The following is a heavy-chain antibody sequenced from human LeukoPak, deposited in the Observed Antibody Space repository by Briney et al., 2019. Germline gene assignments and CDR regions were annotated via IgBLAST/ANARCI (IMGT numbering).Heavy chain of an antibody. CDR2: IWYDGSNK. CDR1: GFTFSSYG. Sequence: PGRSLRLSCAASGFTFSSYGMHWVRQAPGKGLEWVAVIWYDGSNKYYADSVKGRFTISRDISKNTLYLQMNSLRAEDTAVYYCARGYCSSISCYVDYWGQGTLVTVSS. J-gene: IGHJ4*02. CDR3: ARGYCSSISCYVDY. D-gene: IGHD2-2*01. V-gene: IGHV3-30*19.